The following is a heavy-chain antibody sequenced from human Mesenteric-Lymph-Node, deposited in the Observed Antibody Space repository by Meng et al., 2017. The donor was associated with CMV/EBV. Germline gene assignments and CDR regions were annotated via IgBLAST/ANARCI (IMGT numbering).Heavy chain of an antibody. J-gene: IGHJ5*02. V-gene: IGHV3-74*01. D-gene: IGHD2-15*01. CDR2: INSDGSST. Sequence: GESLKISCVGSGFTFGDYDMNWVRQAPGKGLVWVSRINSDGSSTSYADSVKGRFTISRDNAKNTLYLQMNSLRAEDTAVYYCARGYCSGGSCYSSSWFDPWGQGTLVTVSS. CDR1: GFTFGDYD. CDR3: ARGYCSGGSCYSSSWFDP.